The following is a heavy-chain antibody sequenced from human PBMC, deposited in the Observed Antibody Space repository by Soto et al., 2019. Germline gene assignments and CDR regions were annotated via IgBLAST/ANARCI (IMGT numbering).Heavy chain of an antibody. CDR1: GDSVSSNSAT. CDR3: ARDGGYCSGDTCYYGRFDP. Sequence: SQTLSLTCVISGDSVSSNSATWNWIRQSPSRGLEWLGRTYYRSKWYNDYAVSVDSRITIDPDTSKNQFSLHLNSVTPEDTAVYYCARDGGYCSGDTCYYGRFDPWGQGTLVTVSS. V-gene: IGHV6-1*01. CDR2: TYYRSKWYN. D-gene: IGHD2-15*01. J-gene: IGHJ5*02.